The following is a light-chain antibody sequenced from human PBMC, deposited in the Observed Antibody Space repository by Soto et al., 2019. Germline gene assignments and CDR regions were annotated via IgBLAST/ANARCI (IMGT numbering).Light chain of an antibody. Sequence: QSALAQSASVSGSPGQSVTISCTGTTSDIASCNYVSWYQQHPGKAPKLIIYQVSRRPSGVSSRFSASKSGNTASLTISGLQSEDEADYFCSSCTTITTLVFGGVTKLTVL. J-gene: IGLJ3*02. CDR2: QVS. CDR3: SSCTTITTLV. V-gene: IGLV2-14*01. CDR1: TSDIASCNY.